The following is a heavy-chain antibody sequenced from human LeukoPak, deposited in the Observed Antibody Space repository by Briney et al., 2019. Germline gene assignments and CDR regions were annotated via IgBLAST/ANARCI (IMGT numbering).Heavy chain of an antibody. V-gene: IGHV1-8*01. CDR3: VRTPPNWGFDY. CDR2: MSPNSGDT. D-gene: IGHD7-27*01. CDR1: GYTFTSHD. J-gene: IGHJ4*02. Sequence: ASVKVSCKASGYTFTSHDINWVRQATGQGLEWMGWMSPNSGDTGYAQKFQGRVTMTSDSSISTAYMELSSLRSEDTAIYYCVRTPPNWGFDYWGQGTLVAVSS.